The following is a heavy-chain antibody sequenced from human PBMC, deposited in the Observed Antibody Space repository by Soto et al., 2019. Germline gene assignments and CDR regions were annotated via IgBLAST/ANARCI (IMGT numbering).Heavy chain of an antibody. D-gene: IGHD2-8*01. V-gene: IGHV3-48*02. CDR3: ASVGQCWYYYYYGMDV. CDR2: ISSSSSTI. CDR1: GFTFSSYS. J-gene: IGHJ6*01. Sequence: EVQLVESGGGLVQPGGSLRLSCAASGFTFSSYSMNWVRQAPGKGLEWVSYISSSSSTIYYADSVKGRFTISRDNAKNAMYLQMNSLRDEDTAVYYCASVGQCWYYYYYGMDVWGQGTTVTDS.